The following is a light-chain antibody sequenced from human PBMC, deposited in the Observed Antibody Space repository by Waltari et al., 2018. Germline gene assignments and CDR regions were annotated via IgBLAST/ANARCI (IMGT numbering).Light chain of an antibody. CDR1: QSVSHSN. Sequence: EIVLTQSPGTLSLSRGERATLSCRATQSVSHSNLAWYQQKGGQAPRLLIYGASSMATGIPDRFSGSGSGTDFTLSISRLEPEDYGVYYCQQYAGSPITFGGGTKVEI. CDR3: QQYAGSPIT. J-gene: IGKJ4*01. V-gene: IGKV3-20*01. CDR2: GAS.